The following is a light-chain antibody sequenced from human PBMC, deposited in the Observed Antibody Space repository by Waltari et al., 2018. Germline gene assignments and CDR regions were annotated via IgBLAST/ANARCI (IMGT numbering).Light chain of an antibody. Sequence: QSVLTQPPSASETPGQRVIIAWSGSYSNLGSNYLYWYQQVPGMAPNLVFYRNNKRPSGVPARFSGSKSGTSASLAISGLRSEDEAVYYCASWDESHYVFGPGTKVSVL. CDR3: ASWDESHYV. CDR1: YSNLGSNY. J-gene: IGLJ1*01. V-gene: IGLV1-47*01. CDR2: RNN.